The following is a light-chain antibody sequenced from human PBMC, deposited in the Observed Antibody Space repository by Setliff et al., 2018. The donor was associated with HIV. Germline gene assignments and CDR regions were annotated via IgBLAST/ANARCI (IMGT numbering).Light chain of an antibody. CDR3: NSYTGSSTGYV. V-gene: IGLV2-14*01. CDR1: SSDVGDYDF. J-gene: IGLJ1*01. Sequence: QSALTQPASVSGSPGQSITISCTGTSSDVGDYDFVSWFQQHPGKAPKLMIYEVSNRPLGVSNRFSGSKSGNTASLTVSGLQAEDEADYYCNSYTGSSTGYVFGTGTKVTVL. CDR2: EVS.